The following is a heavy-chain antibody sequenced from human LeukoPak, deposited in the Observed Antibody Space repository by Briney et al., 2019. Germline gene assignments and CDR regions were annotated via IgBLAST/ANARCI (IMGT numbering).Heavy chain of an antibody. Sequence: PSETLSLTCTVSGGSISSYYWSWIRQPPGKGLEWIGYIYYSGSTNYNPSLKSRVTISVDTSKNQFSLKLSSVTAADTAVYYCARDREWELLGWFDPWGQGTLVTVSS. CDR2: IYYSGST. V-gene: IGHV4-59*01. J-gene: IGHJ5*02. D-gene: IGHD1-26*01. CDR1: GGSISSYY. CDR3: ARDREWELLGWFDP.